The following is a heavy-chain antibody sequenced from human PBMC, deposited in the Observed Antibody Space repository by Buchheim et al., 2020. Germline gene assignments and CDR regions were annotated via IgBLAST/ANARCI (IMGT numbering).Heavy chain of an antibody. Sequence: QVQLVESGGGVVQPGRSLRLSCAASGFTFSSYAMHWVRQAPGKGLEWVAVISYDGSNKYYADSVKGRFNISRDNSKNTLYLQMNSLRAEDTAVYYCARDDWPLGDYVGDYYYYYGMDVWGQGTT. V-gene: IGHV3-30-3*01. J-gene: IGHJ6*02. D-gene: IGHD4-17*01. CDR1: GFTFSSYA. CDR2: ISYDGSNK. CDR3: ARDDWPLGDYVGDYYYYYGMDV.